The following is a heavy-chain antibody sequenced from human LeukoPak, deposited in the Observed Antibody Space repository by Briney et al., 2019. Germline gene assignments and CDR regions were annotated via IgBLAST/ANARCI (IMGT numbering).Heavy chain of an antibody. CDR3: AALGYCSDGSCSYFDY. V-gene: IGHV3-7*01. CDR1: GFTFSSYW. J-gene: IGHJ4*02. Sequence: GGSLRLSCAASGFTFSSYWMSWVRQAPGKGLEWVANIKQDGSGKYYVDSVKGRFTISRDNAKNSLYLQMNSLRPEDTAVYYCAALGYCSDGSCSYFDYWGQGTLVTVSS. D-gene: IGHD2-15*01. CDR2: IKQDGSGK.